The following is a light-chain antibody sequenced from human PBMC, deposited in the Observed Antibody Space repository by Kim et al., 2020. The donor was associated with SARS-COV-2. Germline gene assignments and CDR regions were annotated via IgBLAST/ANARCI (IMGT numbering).Light chain of an antibody. V-gene: IGLV3-19*01. Sequence: LGQTVRITGQGDSLRSYYASWYQQKPGQAPVLVIYGKNNRPSGIPDRFSGSSSGNTASLTITGAQAEDEADYYCNSRDSSGNHYVFGTGTKVT. CDR1: SLRSYY. CDR3: NSRDSSGNHYV. J-gene: IGLJ1*01. CDR2: GKN.